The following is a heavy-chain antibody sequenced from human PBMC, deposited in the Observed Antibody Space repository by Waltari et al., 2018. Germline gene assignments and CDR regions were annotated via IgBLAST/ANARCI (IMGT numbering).Heavy chain of an antibody. V-gene: IGHV3-30*02. CDR3: AKDTHYSSPYYFDY. D-gene: IGHD6-13*01. J-gene: IGHJ4*02. CDR1: GFTSSSYG. Sequence: QVQLVESGGGGVQPGGSLRLSCAASGFTSSSYGMHWGRQAPGKGLEWVAFIRYDGSNKYYADSVKGRFTISRDNSKNTLYLQMNSLRAEDTAVYYCAKDTHYSSPYYFDYWGQGTLVTVSS. CDR2: IRYDGSNK.